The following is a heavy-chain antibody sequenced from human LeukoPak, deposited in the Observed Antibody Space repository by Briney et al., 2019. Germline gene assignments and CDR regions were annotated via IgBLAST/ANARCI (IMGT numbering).Heavy chain of an antibody. CDR3: AREACPYRLCYYDSSGYSLNYYFDF. J-gene: IGHJ4*02. V-gene: IGHV3-30-3*01. Sequence: GGSLRLSCAASGFAFSSYAMHWVRQAPGKGLEWVAVISYDGSNKYYADSVKGRFTISRDNSKNTLYLQMNSLRAEDTAVYYCAREACPYRLCYYDSSGYSLNYYFDFWGQGTLVTVSS. CDR2: ISYDGSNK. CDR1: GFAFSSYA. D-gene: IGHD3-22*01.